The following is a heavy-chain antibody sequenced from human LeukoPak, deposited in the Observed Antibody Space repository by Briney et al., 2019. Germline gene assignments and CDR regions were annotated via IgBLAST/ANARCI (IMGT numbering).Heavy chain of an antibody. CDR3: AASPIAGAALDV. J-gene: IGHJ6*04. V-gene: IGHV1-58*02. CDR2: VVVGSGNT. D-gene: IGHD6-19*01. CDR1: GFTFTSSA. Sequence: ASVKVSCKASGFTFTSSAMQWVRQARGQRLEWIGWVVVGSGNTNYAQKFQERVTITRDMSTSTAYMELSSLRSEDTAVYYCAASPIAGAALDVWGKGTTVTVSS.